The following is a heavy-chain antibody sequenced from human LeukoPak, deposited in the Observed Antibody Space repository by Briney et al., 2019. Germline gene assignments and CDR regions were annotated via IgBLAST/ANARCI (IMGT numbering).Heavy chain of an antibody. CDR2: ISAYNGNT. Sequence: ASVKVSCKASGYTYTSYGISWVRQAPGQGLEWMGWISAYNGNTSYAQKLQGRVTMTRDTSTSTAYMELRSLRSDDTAVYYCARLPPGTGNYYYYYYMDVWGKGTTVTVSS. CDR1: GYTYTSYG. J-gene: IGHJ6*03. D-gene: IGHD1-1*01. V-gene: IGHV1-18*01. CDR3: ARLPPGTGNYYYYYYMDV.